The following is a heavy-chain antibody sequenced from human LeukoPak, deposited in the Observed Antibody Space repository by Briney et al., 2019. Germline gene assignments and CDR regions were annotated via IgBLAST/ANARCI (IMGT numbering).Heavy chain of an antibody. CDR1: GYTFTGYY. CDR3: ASQGYYDSGGSDFYYYGMDV. Sequence: ASVKVSCKASGYTFTGYYMHWVRQAPGQGLEWMGWINPHSRGTNYAQKLQGRLTMTRDTSISTAYMELRRLRSDDTAVYYCASQGYYDSGGSDFYYYGMDVWGQGTTVTVSS. J-gene: IGHJ6*02. V-gene: IGHV1-2*02. D-gene: IGHD3-22*01. CDR2: INPHSRGT.